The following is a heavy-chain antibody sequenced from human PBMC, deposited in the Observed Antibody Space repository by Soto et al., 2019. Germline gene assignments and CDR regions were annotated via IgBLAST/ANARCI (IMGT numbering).Heavy chain of an antibody. CDR2: IYHSGTT. CDR3: ARGRVVVAATPQFDY. D-gene: IGHD2-15*01. CDR1: GGSISSGDSS. V-gene: IGHV4-30-2*06. J-gene: IGHJ4*02. Sequence: PSETLSLTCAVSGGSISSGDSSWNWIRQSPGKGLEWIGYIYHSGTTYYNPSLGSRVAISVDRSNNQFSLKLNSVTAADTAVYYCARGRVVVAATPQFDYWGQGALVTVSS.